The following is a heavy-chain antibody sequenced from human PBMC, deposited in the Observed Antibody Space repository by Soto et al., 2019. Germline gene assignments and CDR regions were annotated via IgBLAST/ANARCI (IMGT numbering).Heavy chain of an antibody. CDR3: SRGGVPGVIRWDYYYYGMDV. V-gene: IGHV1-18*01. CDR1: GYTFTSYG. J-gene: IGHJ6*02. CDR2: ISAYNCNT. D-gene: IGHD3-10*01. Sequence: ASVKVSCKASGYTFTSYGISWVRQAPGQGLELMGWISAYNCNTNYAQKLQGRVTMTTDTSTSTAYMELRRLRSDDTAVYYFSRGGVPGVIRWDYYYYGMDVWGQGTTVTVSS.